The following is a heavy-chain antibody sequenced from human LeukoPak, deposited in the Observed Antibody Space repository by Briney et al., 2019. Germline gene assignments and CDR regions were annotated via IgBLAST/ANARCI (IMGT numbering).Heavy chain of an antibody. D-gene: IGHD6-13*01. CDR2: IYYSGST. J-gene: IGHJ2*01. V-gene: IGHV4-39*07. Sequence: SETLSLTCTVSGGSISSSSYYWGWIRQPPGKGLEWIGSIYYSGSTYYNPSLKSRVTISVDTSKNQFSLKLSSVTAADTAVYYCARDPAYGGSGSSWLWYFDLWGRGTLVTVSS. CDR3: ARDPAYGGSGSSWLWYFDL. CDR1: GGSISSSSYY.